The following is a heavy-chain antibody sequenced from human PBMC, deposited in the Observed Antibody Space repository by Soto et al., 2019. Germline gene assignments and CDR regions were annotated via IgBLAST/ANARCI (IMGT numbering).Heavy chain of an antibody. D-gene: IGHD2-8*02. CDR2: ISSSGATV. V-gene: IGHV3-11*01. CDR1: GFTFNDYY. Sequence: SLRLSCAASGFTFNDYYMSWIRHAPGKGLEWVSNISSSGATVYYADSVNGRFTISRDNAKKSVYLQMNSLRADDTAVYYCAREVEYWFDPWGQGTLVTVSS. J-gene: IGHJ5*02. CDR3: AREVEYWFDP.